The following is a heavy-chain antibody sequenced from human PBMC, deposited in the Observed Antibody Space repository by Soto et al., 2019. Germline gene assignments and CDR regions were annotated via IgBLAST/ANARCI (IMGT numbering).Heavy chain of an antibody. CDR3: AKDLSESDDFGDDWAPFDY. V-gene: IGHV3-74*01. Sequence: GGSLRLSCAASGFTFSSHWMHWVRQAPGKGLVWVSHIGPDGSSTRDADSVQGRFTISRDNSRNTLLLQMNSLRDDDTAVYFCAKDLSESDDFGDDWAPFDYWGRGTQVTVSS. D-gene: IGHD4-17*01. CDR2: IGPDGSST. CDR1: GFTFSSHW. J-gene: IGHJ4*02.